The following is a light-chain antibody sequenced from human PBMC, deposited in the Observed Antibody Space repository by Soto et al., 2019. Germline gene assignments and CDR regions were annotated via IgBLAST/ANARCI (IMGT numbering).Light chain of an antibody. J-gene: IGKJ1*01. V-gene: IGKV3-15*01. Sequence: EIVMTQSPATLSVSPGERATLSCRASQSVTNNFAWYQQKPGQAPRLLIYGASTRATGVPARFSGGGSGTEFTLTFSGLQSEDFAVYYCQQYNNWPPWTFGQGTKVGI. CDR1: QSVTNN. CDR2: GAS. CDR3: QQYNNWPPWT.